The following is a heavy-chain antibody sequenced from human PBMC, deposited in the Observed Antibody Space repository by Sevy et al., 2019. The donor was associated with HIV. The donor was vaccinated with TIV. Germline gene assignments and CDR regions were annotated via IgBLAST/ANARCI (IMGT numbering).Heavy chain of an antibody. CDR2: ISGSADAT. CDR3: VKEVSQYSYSDY. CDR1: GFTFSNYA. D-gene: IGHD5-18*01. J-gene: IGHJ4*02. Sequence: GESLKISCAASGFTFSNYAISWVRQTPGKGLECVSAISGSADATYYTDSVKGRFTISRDNSKNTVYLQMNSLRAEDTAVYYCVKEVSQYSYSDYWGQGTLVTVSS. V-gene: IGHV3-23*01.